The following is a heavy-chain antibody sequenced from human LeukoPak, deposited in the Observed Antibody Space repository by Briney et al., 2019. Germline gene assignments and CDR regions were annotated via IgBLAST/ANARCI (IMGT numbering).Heavy chain of an antibody. CDR2: IKQDGSEK. J-gene: IGHJ4*02. D-gene: IGHD3-10*01. V-gene: IGHV3-7*01. CDR1: GFTFSSYS. Sequence: GGSLRLSCAASGFTFSSYSMNWVRQAPGKGLEWVANIKQDGSEKYYVDSVKGRFTISRDNAKNSLYLQMNSLRAEDTAVYYCARSRPTMVREVIIKDYWGQGTLVTVSS. CDR3: ARSRPTMVREVIIKDY.